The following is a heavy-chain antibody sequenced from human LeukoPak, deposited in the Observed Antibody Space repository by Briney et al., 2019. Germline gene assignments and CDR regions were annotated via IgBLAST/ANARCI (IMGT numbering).Heavy chain of an antibody. CDR1: GYSIRSGYY. CDR3: ARDLMGYDDAFDI. V-gene: IGHV4-38-2*02. Sequence: PSETLSLTCTVPGYSIRSGYYWGWIRQPPGKGLEWVGSISYSGSTYYNPSLKSRVTISVDTSKNQFSLRLSSVTAADTAVYYCARDLMGYDDAFDIWGQGTMVTVSS. D-gene: IGHD5-12*01. CDR2: ISYSGST. J-gene: IGHJ3*02.